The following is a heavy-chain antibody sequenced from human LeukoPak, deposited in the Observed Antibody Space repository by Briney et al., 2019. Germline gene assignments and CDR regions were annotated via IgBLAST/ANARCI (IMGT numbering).Heavy chain of an antibody. CDR2: IDHQGST. CDR1: GGASSGYY. V-gene: IGHV4-34*01. CDR3: AWTRDGYLRY. J-gene: IGHJ4*02. Sequence: SETPSLTCAVYGGASSGYYGTWMRQAPGKGLEWIGEIDHQGSTNYNPSLKSRVTISVDTSKSQFSLRLSSMTAADTAVYYCAWTRDGYLRYWGEGTLVSVSS. D-gene: IGHD5-24*01.